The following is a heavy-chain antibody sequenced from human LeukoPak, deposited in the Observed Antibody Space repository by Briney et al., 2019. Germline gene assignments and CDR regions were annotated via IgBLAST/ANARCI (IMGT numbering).Heavy chain of an antibody. D-gene: IGHD3-22*01. CDR1: GYTFTSYG. V-gene: IGHV1-18*03. J-gene: IGHJ4*02. Sequence: ASVKVSCKASGYTFTSYGISWVRQAPGQGLEWMGWISAYNGNTNYAQKLQGSGTMTTDTSTSTAYMELRRLRADKMAGYYTARAYYDASRGYLEWGQGTLVTVSS. CDR3: ARAYYDASRGYLE. CDR2: ISAYNGNT.